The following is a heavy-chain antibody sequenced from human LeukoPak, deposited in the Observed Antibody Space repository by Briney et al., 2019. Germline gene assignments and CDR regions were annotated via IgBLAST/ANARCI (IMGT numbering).Heavy chain of an antibody. CDR1: GFTFSSYS. V-gene: IGHV3-21*01. Sequence: PGGSLRLSCAASGFTFSSYSMNWVRQAPGKGLEWVSSISSSSSYIYYADSVEGRFTISRDNAKNSLYLQMNSLRAEDTAVYYCARDTSSGYYPSAFDIWGQGTMVTVSS. CDR3: ARDTSSGYYPSAFDI. D-gene: IGHD3-22*01. CDR2: ISSSSSYI. J-gene: IGHJ3*02.